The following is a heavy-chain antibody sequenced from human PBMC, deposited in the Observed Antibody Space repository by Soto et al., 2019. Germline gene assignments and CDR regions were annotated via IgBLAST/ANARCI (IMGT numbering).Heavy chain of an antibody. Sequence: SSETLSLTCTVSDGSISPYYWSWIRQPPGKGLEWIGFIYYSGSTNYNPSLKSRVTISVDTSQNQFSLMLTSVTAADTGVYYCARPRSSGYAGEFDYWGQGTLITVSS. CDR1: DGSISPYY. V-gene: IGHV4-59*12. D-gene: IGHD3-22*01. J-gene: IGHJ4*02. CDR2: IYYSGST. CDR3: ARPRSSGYAGEFDY.